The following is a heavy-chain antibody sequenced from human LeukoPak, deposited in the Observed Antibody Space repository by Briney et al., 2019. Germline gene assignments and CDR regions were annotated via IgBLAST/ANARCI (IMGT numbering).Heavy chain of an antibody. CDR1: GYTFTSYA. V-gene: IGHV1-3*01. Sequence: EASVKVSCKASGYTFTSYAMHWVRQAPGQRLEWMGWINAGNGNTKYSQKFQGRVTITRDTSASTAYMELSRLRSDDTAVYYCARSIVVVVAATWWAFDIWGQGTMVTVSS. D-gene: IGHD2-15*01. CDR3: ARSIVVVVAATWWAFDI. J-gene: IGHJ3*02. CDR2: INAGNGNT.